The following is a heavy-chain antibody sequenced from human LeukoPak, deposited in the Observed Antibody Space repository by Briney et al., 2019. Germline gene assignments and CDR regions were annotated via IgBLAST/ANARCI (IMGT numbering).Heavy chain of an antibody. J-gene: IGHJ6*03. CDR1: GYTFTGYY. CDR2: INPNSGGT. V-gene: IGHV1-2*02. CDR3: NIRGVIITDHYYYYMDV. D-gene: IGHD3-10*01. Sequence: ASVKVSCKASGYTFTGYYIHWVRQAPGQGLEWMGWINPNSGGTNYAQKFQGRVTLTRDTSISTAYMDLSSLTSDDTAVYYCNIRGVIITDHYYYYMDVWGKGTTVTISS.